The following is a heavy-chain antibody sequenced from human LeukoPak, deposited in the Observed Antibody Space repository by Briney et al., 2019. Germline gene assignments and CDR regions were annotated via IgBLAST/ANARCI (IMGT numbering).Heavy chain of an antibody. V-gene: IGHV1-3*01. CDR3: ARNLYSGYDGDYFDY. Sequence: KFQGRVTITRDTSASTAYMELSSLRSEDTAVYYCARNLYSGYDGDYFDYWGQGTLVTVSP. D-gene: IGHD5-12*01. J-gene: IGHJ4*02.